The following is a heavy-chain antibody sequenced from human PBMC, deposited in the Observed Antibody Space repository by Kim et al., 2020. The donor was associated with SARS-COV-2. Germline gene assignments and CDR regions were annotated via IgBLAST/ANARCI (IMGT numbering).Heavy chain of an antibody. CDR3: VADRMSETYRGLDV. CDR1: GLTFKNYW. Sequence: GSLRLSCAASGLTFKNYWMSWVRQAPGKGLEWVAIINPWSLEIEYVESVKGRFIISRDNARNSVDLQMNHLRGEDTGVYYCVADRMSETYRGLDVWGPGTTVIVSS. CDR2: INPWSLEI. J-gene: IGHJ6*02. D-gene: IGHD2-15*01. V-gene: IGHV3-7*01.